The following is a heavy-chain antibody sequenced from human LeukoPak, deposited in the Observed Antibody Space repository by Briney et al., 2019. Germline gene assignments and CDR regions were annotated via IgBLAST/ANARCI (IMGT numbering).Heavy chain of an antibody. CDR3: AANGDIVVIPAAH. Sequence: QTGGSLRVSCAASGFTFSSYAMHWVRQAPGKGLEWVAFIRYDGSTKYYPDSVKGRFTISRDNSKNTLYLQMNSLTAEDTAVYYCAANGDIVVIPAAHWGQGTLVTVSS. J-gene: IGHJ4*02. CDR1: GFTFSSYA. D-gene: IGHD2-2*01. V-gene: IGHV3-30*02. CDR2: IRYDGSTK.